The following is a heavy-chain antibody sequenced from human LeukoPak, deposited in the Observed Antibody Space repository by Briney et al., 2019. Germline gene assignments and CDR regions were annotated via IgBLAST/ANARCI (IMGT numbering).Heavy chain of an antibody. J-gene: IGHJ5*02. V-gene: IGHV3-23*01. CDR2: ISGSGGST. D-gene: IGHD3-22*01. CDR1: GFTFSSYA. Sequence: GGSLRLSCAASGFTFSSYAMSWVRQAPGKGLEWVSAISGSGGSTYYADSVKGRFTISRDNSKNTLYLQMNSLRAEDTAVYYCARDNYYDSSGQGWFDPWGQGTLVTVSS. CDR3: ARDNYYDSSGQGWFDP.